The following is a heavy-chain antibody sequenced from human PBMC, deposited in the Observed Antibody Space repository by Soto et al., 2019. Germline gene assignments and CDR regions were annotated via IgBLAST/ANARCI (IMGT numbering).Heavy chain of an antibody. J-gene: IGHJ5*02. Sequence: GGSLRLSCAASGFTFSSYGMHWVRQAPGKGLEWVAVIWYDGSNKYYADSVKGRFTISRDNSKNTLYLQMNSLRAEDTAVYYCARDLFVSPVSGFDPWGQGTLVTVSS. CDR2: IWYDGSNK. CDR1: GFTFSSYG. D-gene: IGHD2-8*01. CDR3: ARDLFVSPVSGFDP. V-gene: IGHV3-33*01.